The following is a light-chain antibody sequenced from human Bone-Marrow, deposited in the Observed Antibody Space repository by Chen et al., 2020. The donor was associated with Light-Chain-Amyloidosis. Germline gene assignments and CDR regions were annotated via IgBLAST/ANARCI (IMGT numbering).Light chain of an antibody. CDR1: GSNIGPSYD. Sequence: QSVLTQPPSVSGAPGQRVTISCTGGGSNIGPSYDVHWYQQLPGSAPRLLIYDNNNRPSGVPDRCSGSRSGTSASLSITGLQAEDEADYYCQSYDSSLRGLIVGGGTKLTVL. CDR2: DNN. J-gene: IGLJ2*01. V-gene: IGLV1-40*01. CDR3: QSYDSSLRGLI.